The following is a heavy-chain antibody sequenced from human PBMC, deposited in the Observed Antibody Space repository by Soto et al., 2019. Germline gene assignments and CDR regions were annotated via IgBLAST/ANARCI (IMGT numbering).Heavy chain of an antibody. CDR3: ARAHAPTLPFDF. V-gene: IGHV4-59*01. Sequence: SETLSLTCPVSGGSIRNVYWSWIRQPPGKGLEWIGFIFHSGNAKYNPSLQSRATMSIDTSKNQFSLSLESVTAADTAVYFCARAHAPTLPFDFWGQGTLVTVSS. CDR2: IFHSGNA. CDR1: GGSIRNVY. D-gene: IGHD2-15*01. J-gene: IGHJ4*02.